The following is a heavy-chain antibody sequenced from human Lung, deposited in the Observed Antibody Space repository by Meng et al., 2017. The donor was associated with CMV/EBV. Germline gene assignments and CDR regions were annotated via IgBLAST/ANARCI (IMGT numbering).Heavy chain of an antibody. Sequence: ASVKVSXKASGYTFSNYDIIWVRQASGQGLEWVGWMNPNRGNTAYAQKFQGRVTMTRDTSTSIAYMELSSLRSGDTAVYYFSRGQVQCSTINCHDYRFSGMDVWGQGXTVTVSS. CDR3: SRGQVQCSTINCHDYRFSGMDV. CDR1: GYTFSNYD. D-gene: IGHD2/OR15-2a*01. CDR2: MNPNRGNT. V-gene: IGHV1-8*01. J-gene: IGHJ6*02.